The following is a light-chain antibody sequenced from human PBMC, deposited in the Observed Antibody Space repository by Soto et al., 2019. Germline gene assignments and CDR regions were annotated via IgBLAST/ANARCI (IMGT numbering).Light chain of an antibody. CDR2: GNS. CDR3: QSYDRSLRTYV. Sequence: QAVVTQPPSVSGAPGQRVTISCSGSSSNIGAGYDVNWYRQLPGTAPKLLIYGNSDRPSGVPDRFSGSKSGTSASLAITGLQAEDEADYFCQSYDRSLRTYVFGNATKLTVL. J-gene: IGLJ1*01. CDR1: SSNIGAGYD. V-gene: IGLV1-40*01.